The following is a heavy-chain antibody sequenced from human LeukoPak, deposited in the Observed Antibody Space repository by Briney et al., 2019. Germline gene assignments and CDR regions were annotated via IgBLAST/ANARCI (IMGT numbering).Heavy chain of an antibody. CDR3: ASTVGITFGGRYGMDA. CDR1: GYTFTSYG. D-gene: IGHD3-16*01. CDR2: ISAYNGNT. J-gene: IGHJ6*02. Sequence: ASVKVSCKASGYTFTSYGISWVRQAPGQGLERMGWISAYNGNTNYAQKLQGRVTMTTDTSTSTAYMELRSLRSDDTAVYYCASTVGITFGGRYGMDAWGQGTTVTVSS. V-gene: IGHV1-18*01.